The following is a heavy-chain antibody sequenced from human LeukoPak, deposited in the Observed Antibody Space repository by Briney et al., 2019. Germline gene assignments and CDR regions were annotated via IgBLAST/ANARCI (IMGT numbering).Heavy chain of an antibody. CDR3: ARHRRRYYGSGTYDFDY. CDR1: GDSISGYY. D-gene: IGHD3-10*01. CDR2: ISDSGST. Sequence: PSETLSLTCTVSGDSISGYYWSWIRQPPGRGLEWIGYISDSGSTNYNPSLKNRVTISVDTSKNQVSLNLSSVTAADTAVYYCARHRRRYYGSGTYDFDYWGQGTLVTVSS. V-gene: IGHV4-59*08. J-gene: IGHJ4*02.